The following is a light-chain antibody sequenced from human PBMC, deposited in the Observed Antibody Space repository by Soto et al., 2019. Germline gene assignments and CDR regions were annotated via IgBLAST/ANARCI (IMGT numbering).Light chain of an antibody. CDR1: SSNIGSYT. J-gene: IGLJ1*01. CDR3: AAWDDSLNGYV. V-gene: IGLV1-44*01. CDR2: SND. Sequence: QSVLTQPPSASGTPGQRVTISCSGSSSNIGSYTVNWYQQLPGTAPKVLMYSNDERPSGVPDRFSGSKSGTSASLAISGLQSGDEADYYCAAWDDSLNGYVFGTGTKVTVL.